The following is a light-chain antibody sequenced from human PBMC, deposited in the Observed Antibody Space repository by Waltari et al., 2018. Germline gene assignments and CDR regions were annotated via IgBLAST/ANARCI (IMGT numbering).Light chain of an antibody. CDR2: GAS. J-gene: IGKJ1*01. Sequence: EIVLTQSPGRLSLSLGERETVSCRASQSVSRALAWYQQKPGQAPRLLIYGASTRATGIPDRFSGSGSGTDFSLTISRLEPDDFAVYYCQHYLRLPVTFGQGTTVEI. CDR3: QHYLRLPVT. CDR1: QSVSRA. V-gene: IGKV3-20*01.